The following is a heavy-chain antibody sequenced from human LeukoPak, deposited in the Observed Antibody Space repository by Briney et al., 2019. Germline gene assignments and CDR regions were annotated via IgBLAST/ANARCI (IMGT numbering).Heavy chain of an antibody. Sequence: GGSLRLSCTTSGFNFNNAWMNWVRQAPGKGLEWVGRIKSRTDGGTTVYSAPVKGRFTISRDNSKNTLYLQMNSLRAEDTAVYYCARATYYYDSSGYYGAFDIWGQGTMVTVSS. CDR1: GFNFNNAW. V-gene: IGHV3-15*07. J-gene: IGHJ3*02. CDR3: ARATYYYDSSGYYGAFDI. CDR2: IKSRTDGGTT. D-gene: IGHD3-22*01.